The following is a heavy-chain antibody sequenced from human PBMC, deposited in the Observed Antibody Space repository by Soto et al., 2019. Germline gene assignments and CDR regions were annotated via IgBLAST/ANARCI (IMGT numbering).Heavy chain of an antibody. Sequence: EVQLLESGGSLVQPGGSLRPSCAASGFSFSTYAMGWVRQAPGKGLEWVSAISGSGSATYYADPVKGRFTISRDNSKDTLYLQMNSLRAGDTAVYYCAKDIKGTGTSVIYDSWGQGSLVTVSS. D-gene: IGHD1-7*01. CDR2: ISGSGSAT. J-gene: IGHJ4*02. CDR3: AKDIKGTGTSVIYDS. V-gene: IGHV3-23*01. CDR1: GFSFSTYA.